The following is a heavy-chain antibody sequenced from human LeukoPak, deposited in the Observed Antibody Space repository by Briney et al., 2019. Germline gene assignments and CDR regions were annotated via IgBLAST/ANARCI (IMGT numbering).Heavy chain of an antibody. CDR2: ISTSGST. D-gene: IGHD6-6*01. CDR1: GGSISNYY. Sequence: SETLSLTCTVSGGSISNYYWSWIRQPPGKGKEWIGYISTSGSTNSNPSLKSRVTMSVDTSQNQFSLNLSSVAAADTAVYYCARESGYSSSSFDYWGQGTLVTVSS. V-gene: IGHV4-4*09. J-gene: IGHJ4*02. CDR3: ARESGYSSSSFDY.